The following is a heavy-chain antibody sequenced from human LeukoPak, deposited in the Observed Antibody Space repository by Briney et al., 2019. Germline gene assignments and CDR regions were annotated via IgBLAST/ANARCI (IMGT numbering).Heavy chain of an antibody. J-gene: IGHJ4*02. V-gene: IGHV4-39*07. CDR2: INHSGST. CDR3: ARADIVGPFDY. CDR1: GGSISSSSYY. Sequence: SETLSLTCTVSGGSISSSSYYWGWIRQPPGKGLEWIGEINHSGSTNYNPSLKSRVTISVDTSKNQFSLKLSSVTAADTAVYYCARADIVGPFDYWGQGTLVTVSS. D-gene: IGHD1-26*01.